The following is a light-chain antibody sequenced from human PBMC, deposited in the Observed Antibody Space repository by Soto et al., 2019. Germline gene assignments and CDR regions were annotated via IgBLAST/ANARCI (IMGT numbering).Light chain of an antibody. Sequence: QSALTQPPSASGSPGQSVTISCTGSSNDLGGYNYVSWSQHHPGKAPKLIIYEVGERPSGVPDRFSGSKSGNTASLTVSGLQAEDEADYYCSSYGGSDNLIFGGGTKLTVL. CDR2: EVG. CDR1: SNDLGGYNY. J-gene: IGLJ2*01. V-gene: IGLV2-8*01. CDR3: SSYGGSDNLI.